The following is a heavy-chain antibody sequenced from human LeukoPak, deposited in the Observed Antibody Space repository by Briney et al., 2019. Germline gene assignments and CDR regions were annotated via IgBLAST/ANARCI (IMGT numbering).Heavy chain of an antibody. CDR2: IRGSGGST. D-gene: IGHD4-23*01. CDR1: GFTFSSYA. Sequence: GGSLRLSCAASGFTFSSYAMSWVRQAPGKGLEWVSAIRGSGGSTYYADSVKGRFTISRDNSKNTLYLQMNSLRAEDTAVYYCAKDDLAQFFMTTVAQGMDVWGQGTTVTVSS. CDR3: AKDDLAQFFMTTVAQGMDV. V-gene: IGHV3-23*01. J-gene: IGHJ6*02.